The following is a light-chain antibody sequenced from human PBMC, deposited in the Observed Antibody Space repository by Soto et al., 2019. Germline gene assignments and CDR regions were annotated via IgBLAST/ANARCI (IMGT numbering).Light chain of an antibody. CDR1: SSDVGGYNY. V-gene: IGLV2-14*03. J-gene: IGLJ2*01. CDR3: ASFTRSVTVV. CDR2: DVN. Sequence: QSALTQPASVSGSPGQSITISCAGTSSDVGGYNYVSWYQQHPGKVPRLIISDVNKRPSGVSDRFSGSKSGNTASLTISGLQAEDEADDYGASFTRSVTVVFGGGTKVTVL.